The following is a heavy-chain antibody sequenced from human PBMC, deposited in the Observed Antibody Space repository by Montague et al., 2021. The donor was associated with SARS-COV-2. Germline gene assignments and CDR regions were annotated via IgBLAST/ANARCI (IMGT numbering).Heavy chain of an antibody. D-gene: IGHD3-3*01. V-gene: IGHV3-23*03. J-gene: IGHJ4*02. Sequence: SLRLSCPASGFTFSSYAMSWVRQAPGKGLEWVSVIYSGGSSTYYXDSVKGRFTISRDNSKNTLYLQMNSLRAEDTAVYYCAKDPHYDFWSGYYFDYWGQGTLVTVSS. CDR3: AKDPHYDFWSGYYFDY. CDR2: IYSGGSST. CDR1: GFTFSSYA.